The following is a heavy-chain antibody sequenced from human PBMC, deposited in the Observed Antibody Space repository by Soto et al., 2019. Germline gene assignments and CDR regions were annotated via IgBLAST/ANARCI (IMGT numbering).Heavy chain of an antibody. CDR3: ARGDAGYFDH. J-gene: IGHJ4*02. CDR2: IEISGRAT. Sequence: VQLLESGGGLVQPGGSLRLSCIASGFSFSNYAMIWVRQAPGKGPEWVSSIEISGRATYYADAVKGRFTISRDDSKNAVYLQMNSLRGEDTAVYCCARGDAGYFDHWGQGRRVTVSS. D-gene: IGHD3-10*01. V-gene: IGHV3-23*05. CDR1: GFSFSNYA.